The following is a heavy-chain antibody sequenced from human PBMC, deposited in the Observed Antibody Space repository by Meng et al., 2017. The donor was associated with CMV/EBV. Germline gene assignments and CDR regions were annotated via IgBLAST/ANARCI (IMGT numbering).Heavy chain of an antibody. V-gene: IGHV3-64*02. CDR1: GFTFSSYA. CDR3: ARGSCSSISCPYGIYV. D-gene: IGHD2-2*01. J-gene: IGHJ6*02. Sequence: GESRKISCAASGFTFSSYAMHWVRQAPGKGLEYVSAISSNGGSTYYADSVKGRFTISRDNSKNTLYLQMGSLRAEDMAVYYCARGSCSSISCPYGIYVWGPCPTFPVSS. CDR2: ISSNGGST.